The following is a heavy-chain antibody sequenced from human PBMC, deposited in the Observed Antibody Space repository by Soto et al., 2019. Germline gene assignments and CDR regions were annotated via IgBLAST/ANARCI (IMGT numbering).Heavy chain of an antibody. CDR1: GYTFTSYG. Sequence: GASVKVSCKASGYTFTSYGISWVRQAPGQGLEWMGWISAYNGNTNYAQKLQGRVTMTTDTSTSTAYMELRSLRSDDTAVYYCARDQYYDSSGFTMYYFDYWGQGTLVTVSS. J-gene: IGHJ4*02. V-gene: IGHV1-18*01. CDR3: ARDQYYDSSGFTMYYFDY. D-gene: IGHD3-22*01. CDR2: ISAYNGNT.